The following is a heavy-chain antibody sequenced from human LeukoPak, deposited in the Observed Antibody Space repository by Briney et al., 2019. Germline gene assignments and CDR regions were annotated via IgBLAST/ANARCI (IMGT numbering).Heavy chain of an antibody. Sequence: PGGSLRLSCAASGFTFSSYAMSWVRQAPGKGLEWVSAISGSGGSTYYADSVKGRFTISRDNSKNTLYLQMNGLRAEDTAVYYCAKVGSSSSNPCMDVWGQGTTVTVSS. J-gene: IGHJ6*02. D-gene: IGHD6-13*01. V-gene: IGHV3-23*01. CDR3: AKVGSSSSNPCMDV. CDR2: ISGSGGST. CDR1: GFTFSSYA.